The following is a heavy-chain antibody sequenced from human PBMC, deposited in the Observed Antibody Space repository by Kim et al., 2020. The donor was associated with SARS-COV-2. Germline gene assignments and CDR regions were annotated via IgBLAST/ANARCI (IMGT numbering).Heavy chain of an antibody. CDR1: GLSVSSYA. J-gene: IGHJ2*01. V-gene: IGHV3-30*04. D-gene: IGHD3-22*01. Sequence: GGSLRLSCAASGLSVSSYAMHWVRQAPGRGLEWVALMSYDGSSEFYADSVKGRFTTSRDNAKNTLYLQLSSLRTEDTAVYYCARPAVVSADWYFDLWGRGTLVSVSS. CDR2: MSYDGSSE. CDR3: ARPAVVSADWYFDL.